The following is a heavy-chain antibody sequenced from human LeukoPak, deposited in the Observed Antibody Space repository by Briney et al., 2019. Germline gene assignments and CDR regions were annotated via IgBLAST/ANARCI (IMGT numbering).Heavy chain of an antibody. CDR1: GGSISSGGYY. CDR2: IYYSGST. Sequence: SQTLSLTCTVSGGSISSGGYYWSWIRQHPGKGLEWIGYIYYSGSTYYNPSLKSRVTISVDTSKNQFSLKLSSVTAADTAVYYCARELGTTEDKSNWFDPWGQGTLVTVSS. J-gene: IGHJ5*02. CDR3: ARELGTTEDKSNWFDP. V-gene: IGHV4-31*03. D-gene: IGHD4-17*01.